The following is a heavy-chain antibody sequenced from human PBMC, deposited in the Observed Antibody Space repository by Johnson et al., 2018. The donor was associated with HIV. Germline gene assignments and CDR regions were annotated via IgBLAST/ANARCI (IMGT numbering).Heavy chain of an antibody. CDR2: VSYDGSNK. V-gene: IGHV3-30*04. CDR3: ARMGGATYAFDI. CDR1: GFTFSNFA. J-gene: IGHJ3*02. D-gene: IGHD1-26*01. Sequence: QVQLMESGGGVVQPGRSLRLSCAASGFTFSNFAIHWVRQAPGKGLEWVAVVSYDGSNKYYADSVKGRFTISRDNSKNTLYLQMNSLRAEDTAVYYCARMGGATYAFDIWGQGTMVTVSS.